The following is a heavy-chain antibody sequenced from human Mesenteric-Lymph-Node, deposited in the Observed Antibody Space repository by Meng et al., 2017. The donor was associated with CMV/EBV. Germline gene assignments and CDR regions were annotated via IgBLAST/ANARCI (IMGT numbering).Heavy chain of an antibody. J-gene: IGHJ4*02. CDR3: ARDPVVSGGGIDY. Sequence: GESLKISCAASGFTFSSYWMSWVRQAPGKGLEWVANIKQDGSEKYYVDSVKGRFTISRDNAKNSLYLQMSSLRAVDTAVYYCARDPVVSGGGIDYWGQGTLVTVSS. CDR1: GFTFSSYW. CDR2: IKQDGSEK. V-gene: IGHV3-7*01. D-gene: IGHD5/OR15-5a*01.